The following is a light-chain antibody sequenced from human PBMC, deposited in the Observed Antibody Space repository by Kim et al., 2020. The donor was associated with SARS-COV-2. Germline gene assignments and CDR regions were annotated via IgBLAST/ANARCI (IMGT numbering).Light chain of an antibody. J-gene: IGLJ3*02. CDR2: RNN. CDR1: SSNIGSNY. Sequence: GQRVTISFSGSSSNIGSNYLYWYQQLPGTAPKLLIYRNNQRPSGVPDRFSGSKSGTSASLAISGLRSEDEADYYCAAWDDSLSGWVFGGGTKLTVL. CDR3: AAWDDSLSGWV. V-gene: IGLV1-47*01.